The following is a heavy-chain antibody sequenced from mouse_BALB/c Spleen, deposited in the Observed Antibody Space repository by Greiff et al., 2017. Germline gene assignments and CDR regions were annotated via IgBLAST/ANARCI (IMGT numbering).Heavy chain of an antibody. CDR2: IDPENGDT. CDR3: NYYGSSYGGFAY. V-gene: IGHV14-4*02. Sequence: VQLQQSGAELVRSGASVKLSCTASGFNIKDYYMHWVKQRPEQGLEWIGWIDPENGDTEYAPKFQGKATMTADTSSNTAYLQLSSLTSEDTAVYYCNYYGSSYGGFAYWGQGTLVTVSA. J-gene: IGHJ3*01. CDR1: GFNIKDYY. D-gene: IGHD1-1*01.